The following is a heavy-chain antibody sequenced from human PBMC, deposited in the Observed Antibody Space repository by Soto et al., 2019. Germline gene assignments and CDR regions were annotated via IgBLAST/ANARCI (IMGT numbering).Heavy chain of an antibody. D-gene: IGHD2-8*01. V-gene: IGHV1-69*02. Sequence: GASVKVSCKASGGTFSSYTISWVRQAPGQGLEWMGRIIPILGIANYAQKFQGRVTITADKSTSTAYMELSSLRSEDTAVYYCARAYMVYAITVAFDIWGQGTMVTVSS. J-gene: IGHJ3*02. CDR1: GGTFSSYT. CDR3: ARAYMVYAITVAFDI. CDR2: IIPILGIA.